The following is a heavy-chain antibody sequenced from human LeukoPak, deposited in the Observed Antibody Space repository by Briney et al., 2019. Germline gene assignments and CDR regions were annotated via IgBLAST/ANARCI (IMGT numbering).Heavy chain of an antibody. V-gene: IGHV3-11*01. CDR1: GFTFSDYY. J-gene: IGHJ4*02. CDR3: ARDYAYYDFWSGHGDFDY. D-gene: IGHD3-3*01. Sequence: PGGSLRLSCAASGFTFSDYYMSWIRQAPGKGLGWVSYISSSGSTIYYADSVKGRFTISRDNAKNSLYLQMNSLRAEDTAVYYCARDYAYYDFWSGHGDFDYWGQGTLVTVSS. CDR2: ISSSGSTI.